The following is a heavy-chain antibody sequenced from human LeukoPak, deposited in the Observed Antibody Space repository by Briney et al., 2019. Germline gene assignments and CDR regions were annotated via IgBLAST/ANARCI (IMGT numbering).Heavy chain of an antibody. CDR1: GYTFTSYN. J-gene: IGHJ4*02. Sequence: ASVKVSCKASGYTFTSYNMHWVRQAPGQGLEWMGIINPSGGSTSYAQKFQGRVTMTRDTSTSTVYMELSSLRSEDTAVYYCARDSREVDLGSVLLYYFDYWGQGTLVTVSS. CDR3: ARDSREVDLGSVLLYYFDY. D-gene: IGHD2/OR15-2a*01. V-gene: IGHV1-46*01. CDR2: INPSGGST.